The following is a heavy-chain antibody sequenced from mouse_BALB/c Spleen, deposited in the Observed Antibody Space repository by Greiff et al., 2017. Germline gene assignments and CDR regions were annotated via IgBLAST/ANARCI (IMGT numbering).Heavy chain of an antibody. Sequence: EVQRVESGGGLVQPKGSLKLSCAASGFTFNTYAMNWVRQAPGKGLEWVARIRSKSNNYATYYADSVKDRFTISRDDSQSMLYLQMNNLKTEDTAMYYCVRLSYLYYAMDYWGQGTSVTVSS. CDR3: VRLSYLYYAMDY. CDR1: GFTFNTYA. V-gene: IGHV10-1*02. CDR2: IRSKSNNYAT. J-gene: IGHJ4*01. D-gene: IGHD5-1*01.